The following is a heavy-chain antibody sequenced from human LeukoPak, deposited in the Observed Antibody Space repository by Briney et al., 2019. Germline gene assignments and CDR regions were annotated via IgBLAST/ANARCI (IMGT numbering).Heavy chain of an antibody. Sequence: SETLSLTCTVSGGSISSGGYYWSWIRQHPGRGLEWIGYIYYSGSTYYNPSLKSRVTISVDTSKNQFSLKLSSVTAADTAVYYCARGPRYYYDSSGYYELDYWGQGTLVTVPS. V-gene: IGHV4-31*03. CDR2: IYYSGST. CDR1: GGSISSGGYY. CDR3: ARGPRYYYDSSGYYELDY. J-gene: IGHJ4*02. D-gene: IGHD3-22*01.